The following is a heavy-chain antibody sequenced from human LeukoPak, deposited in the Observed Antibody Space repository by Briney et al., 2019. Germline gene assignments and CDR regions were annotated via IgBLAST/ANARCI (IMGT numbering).Heavy chain of an antibody. J-gene: IGHJ4*02. CDR2: INPNSGGT. CDR1: GYTFTGYY. D-gene: IGHD3-10*01. CDR3: ARGYDGSGSYYQFDY. Sequence: ASVKVSCKASGYTFTGYYMHWVRQAPGQGLEWMGWINPNSGGTNYAQKFQGRVTMTRDTSISTAYMELSRLRSDDTAVYYCARGYDGSGSYYQFDYWGQGTLVTVSS. V-gene: IGHV1-2*02.